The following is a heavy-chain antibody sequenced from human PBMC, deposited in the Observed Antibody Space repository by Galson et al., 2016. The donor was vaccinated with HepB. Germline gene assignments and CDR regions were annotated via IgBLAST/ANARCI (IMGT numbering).Heavy chain of an antibody. CDR2: IKSNTYCGTT. CDR3: SISDCSTSTCDQHECYFYAYGTDV. Sequence: SLRLSCAAAGFSFSNAWMSWVRQAPGKGLEWVGRIKSNTYCGTTDYAAPVKCSFTISRDDSENTLSLQMNSMKREYTDVYYCSISDCSTSTCDQHECYFYAYGTDVWGPGTRVTCSS. D-gene: IGHD4-11*01. CDR1: GFSFSNAW. V-gene: IGHV3-15*01. J-gene: IGHJ6*02.